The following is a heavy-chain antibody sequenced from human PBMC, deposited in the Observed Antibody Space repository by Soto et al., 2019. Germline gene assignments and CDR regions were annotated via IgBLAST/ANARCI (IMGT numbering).Heavy chain of an antibody. J-gene: IGHJ4*02. Sequence: GGSLRLSCAAPGFSFSIHALHWIRQAPGEGLEWVAVMSPNGDNQYYADSVKGRFTISRDTSKSTLSLQMTSLIPEDTAVYYCASGAAFYYDTSRYWGQGTLVTVSS. CDR3: ASGAAFYYDTSRY. V-gene: IGHV3-30-3*01. CDR2: MSPNGDNQ. D-gene: IGHD3-22*01. CDR1: GFSFSIHA.